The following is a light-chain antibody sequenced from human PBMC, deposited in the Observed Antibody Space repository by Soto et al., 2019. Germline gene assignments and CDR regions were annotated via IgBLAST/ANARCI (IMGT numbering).Light chain of an antibody. J-gene: IGLJ2*01. CDR2: EVS. Sequence: QSALTQPASVSGSPGQSITISCTGTRSDVGGYNYVSWYQQNPGKAPKLMIYEVSNRPSGVSNRFSGSKSGNTASLTISGLQAEDEADYYCSSHTISSTVIFGGGTKLTVL. CDR1: RSDVGGYNY. CDR3: SSHTISSTVI. V-gene: IGLV2-14*01.